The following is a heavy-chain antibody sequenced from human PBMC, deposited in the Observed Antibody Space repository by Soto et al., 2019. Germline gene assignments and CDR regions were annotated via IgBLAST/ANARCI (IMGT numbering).Heavy chain of an antibody. V-gene: IGHV3-48*01. D-gene: IGHD5-12*01. J-gene: IGHJ4*02. Sequence: ETLSLTCTVSGGSISSTSCYWGWIRQPPGKGLEWVSYIGIGSSTKYYADSVKGRFTISRDNAKNSLYLQMNSLRAEDTAIYYCARDNSRDGYTYGGWGQGTLVT. CDR3: ARDNSRDGYTYGG. CDR2: IGIGSSTK. CDR1: GGSISSTS.